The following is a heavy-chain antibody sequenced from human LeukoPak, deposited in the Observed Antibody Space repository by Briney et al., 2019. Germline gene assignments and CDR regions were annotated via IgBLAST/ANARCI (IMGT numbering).Heavy chain of an antibody. J-gene: IGHJ4*02. V-gene: IGHV4-61*02. CDR2: IYTSGST. CDR3: ARGRAAFDY. Sequence: SETLSLTCTVSGGSISSRDYYWTWIRQPAGKGLEWVGRIYTSGSTDYNPSLKSRVTISVDTSKNQFSLKLSSVTAADTAVYYCARGRAAFDYWGQGTLVTVSS. D-gene: IGHD6-25*01. CDR1: GGSISSRDYY.